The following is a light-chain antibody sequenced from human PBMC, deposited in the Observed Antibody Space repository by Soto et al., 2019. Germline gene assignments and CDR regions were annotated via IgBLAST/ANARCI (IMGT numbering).Light chain of an antibody. V-gene: IGKV3-11*01. Sequence: EIVLTQSPVTLSLSPGERATLSCRASQSVTDFLAWYQQKPGQAPRLLIYDASNRATGIPARFSGSGSGTDFTLTISSLEPEDFAVYYCQQHAGSPWTLGQGTKVDIK. CDR2: DAS. CDR3: QQHAGSPWT. J-gene: IGKJ1*01. CDR1: QSVTDF.